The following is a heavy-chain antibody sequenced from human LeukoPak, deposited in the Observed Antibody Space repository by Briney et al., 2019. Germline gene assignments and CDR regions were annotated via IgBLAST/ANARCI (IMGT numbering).Heavy chain of an antibody. CDR3: ARVEYQLPPNWNSPPDANYDYTEV. J-gene: IGHJ6*03. Sequence: GGSLRLSRAASGSTLYYYGVSWVRLAPGKVLEWVSNIYWNGNSTGHADSVKGRFTITRDKAKNSLYLQMNSLRAEDTALYYCARVEYQLPPNWNSPPDANYDYTEVWGKGTTVTVSS. CDR2: IYWNGNST. CDR1: GSTLYYYG. V-gene: IGHV3-20*04. D-gene: IGHD2-2*01.